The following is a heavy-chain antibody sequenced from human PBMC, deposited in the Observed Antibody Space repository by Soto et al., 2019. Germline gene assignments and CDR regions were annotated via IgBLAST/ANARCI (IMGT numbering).Heavy chain of an antibody. V-gene: IGHV3-64*01. CDR3: ARRARPDFYYMDV. Sequence: EVQLVESGGGLAQPGGSLRLSCAASGFTLSGCAMDWVRQAPGKGLESVSGFSTNGVGTYANSVQGRFTISRDNSKNTVYLQMGSLRPEDMAVYYCARRARPDFYYMDVWGKGTTVTVSS. CDR2: FSTNGVGT. J-gene: IGHJ6*03. D-gene: IGHD6-6*01. CDR1: GFTLSGCA.